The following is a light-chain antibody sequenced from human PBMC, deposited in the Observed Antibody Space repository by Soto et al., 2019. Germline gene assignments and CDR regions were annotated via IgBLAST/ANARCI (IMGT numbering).Light chain of an antibody. Sequence: EIVLTQSPATLSLSPGERATLSCRASQSVSSYLAWYQQKPGQAPRLLIYDASNRNTGIPARFSGSGSGKDFTLTISSLEPEDFAVYYCQQRSNWPQFTFGPGTKVDIK. J-gene: IGKJ3*01. CDR2: DAS. V-gene: IGKV3-11*01. CDR3: QQRSNWPQFT. CDR1: QSVSSY.